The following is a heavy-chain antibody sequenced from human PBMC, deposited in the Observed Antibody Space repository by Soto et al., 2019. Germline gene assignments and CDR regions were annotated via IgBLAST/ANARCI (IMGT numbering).Heavy chain of an antibody. CDR2: IYYSGST. V-gene: IGHV4-30-4*01. D-gene: IGHD3-22*01. Sequence: SETLSLTCTVSGGPISSGDYYWSWIRQPPGKGLEWIGYIYYSGSTYYNPSLKSRVTISVDTSKNQFSLKLSSVTAADTAVYYCARDRYYYDSSGYPGYFDLWGRGTLVTVSS. CDR3: ARDRYYYDSSGYPGYFDL. J-gene: IGHJ2*01. CDR1: GGPISSGDYY.